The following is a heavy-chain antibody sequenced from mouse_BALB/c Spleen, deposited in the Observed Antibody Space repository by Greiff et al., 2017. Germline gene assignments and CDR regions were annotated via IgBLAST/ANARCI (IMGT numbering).Heavy chain of an antibody. CDR2: IRNKANGYTT. D-gene: IGHD4-1*01. CDR1: GFTFTDYY. J-gene: IGHJ3*01. Sequence: EVKLVESGGGLVQPGGSLRLSCATSGFTFTDYYMSWVRQPPGKALEWLGFIRNKANGYTTEYSASVKGRFTISRDNSQSILYLQMNTLRAEDSATYYCARVLTGGFAYWGQGTLVTVSA. V-gene: IGHV7-3*02. CDR3: ARVLTGGFAY.